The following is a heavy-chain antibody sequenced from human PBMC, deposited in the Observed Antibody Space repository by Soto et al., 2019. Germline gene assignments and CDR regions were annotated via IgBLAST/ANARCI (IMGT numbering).Heavy chain of an antibody. J-gene: IGHJ4*02. CDR3: ARDRSYYDGSGSYAPPY. CDR2: ISGSAATT. CDR1: GFTFSSYA. D-gene: IGHD3-22*01. Sequence: EVLLLESGGGLVQPGGSLRLSCAASGFTFSSYAMNWVRQAPGKGLEWVSAISGSAATTHFADSVKGRVTISRDNSKNKLYLNMNSLKAEDTAVYYWARDRSYYDGSGSYAPPYWCQGTLVTVSS. V-gene: IGHV3-23*01.